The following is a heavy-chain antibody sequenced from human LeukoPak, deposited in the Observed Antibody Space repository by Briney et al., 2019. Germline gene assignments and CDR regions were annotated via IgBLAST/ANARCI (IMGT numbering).Heavy chain of an antibody. CDR3: ARDPASNYFYFYMDV. Sequence: PGGSLRLSCAASGFTFSSYSMNWVRQAPGKGLEWVSSISSSSKYIYYADSVKGRFTVSRDNAKNSVYLQMNSLRAEDTAVYYCARDPASNYFYFYMDVWGKGTTVTVSS. CDR1: GFTFSSYS. V-gene: IGHV3-21*01. CDR2: ISSSSKYI. J-gene: IGHJ6*03.